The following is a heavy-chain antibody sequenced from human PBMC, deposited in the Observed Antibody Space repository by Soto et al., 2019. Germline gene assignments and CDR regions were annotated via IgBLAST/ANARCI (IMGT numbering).Heavy chain of an antibody. CDR3: ARDLRGYDYYYYGMDV. CDR1: GLTFGSRA. D-gene: IGHD5-12*01. CDR2: ITDTGGDA. J-gene: IGHJ6*02. Sequence: EVQLLESGGDLIQPGGSLRLSCVASGLTFGSRAMSWVRQSPGEGLEWVSTITDTGGDAKYADSVRGRFAISRDNSKNTLYLQMNSLRAEDTAVYYCARDLRGYDYYYYGMDVWGQGTTVTVSS. V-gene: IGHV3-23*01.